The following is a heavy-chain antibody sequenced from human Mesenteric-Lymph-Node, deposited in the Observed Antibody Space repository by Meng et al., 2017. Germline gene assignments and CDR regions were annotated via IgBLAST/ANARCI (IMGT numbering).Heavy chain of an antibody. Sequence: GHRVSAGAEWKRPGSSGKVSCKASGGTFSSYVFSWVRQAPGQGLEWMGGIIPLFGTPSYAQKFQARVTITADESTTTAYMELRSLRFDDAAVYYCVRGWSSGWYGPPEYWGQGTLVTVSS. J-gene: IGHJ4*02. V-gene: IGHV1-69*01. CDR2: IIPLFGTP. CDR1: GGTFSSYV. CDR3: VRGWSSGWYGPPEY. D-gene: IGHD6-19*01.